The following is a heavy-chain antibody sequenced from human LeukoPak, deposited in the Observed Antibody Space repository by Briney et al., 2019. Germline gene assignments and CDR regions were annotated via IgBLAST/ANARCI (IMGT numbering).Heavy chain of an antibody. CDR2: ISSSSSTI. CDR1: GFTFSSYW. D-gene: IGHD3-22*01. CDR3: ARTGENYYDSSGYFNWFDP. V-gene: IGHV3-48*01. J-gene: IGHJ5*02. Sequence: PGGSLRLSCAASGFTFSSYWMSWVRQAPGKGLEWVSYISSSSSTIYYADSVKGRFTISRDNAKNSLYLQMNSLRAEDTAVYYCARTGENYYDSSGYFNWFDPWGQGTLVTVSS.